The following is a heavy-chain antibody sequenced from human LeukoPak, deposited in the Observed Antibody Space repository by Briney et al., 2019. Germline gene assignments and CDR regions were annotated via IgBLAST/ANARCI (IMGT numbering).Heavy chain of an antibody. V-gene: IGHV3-30*18. CDR3: AKEDFLDAFDI. J-gene: IGHJ3*02. D-gene: IGHD3/OR15-3a*01. CDR1: GFTFSSYD. CDR2: ISYDGSNK. Sequence: GRSLRLSCAASGFTFSSYDMHWVRQAPGKGLEWVAVISYDGSNKYYADSVKGRFTISRDNSKNTLYLQMNSLRAEDTAVYYCAKEDFLDAFDIWGQGTMVTVSS.